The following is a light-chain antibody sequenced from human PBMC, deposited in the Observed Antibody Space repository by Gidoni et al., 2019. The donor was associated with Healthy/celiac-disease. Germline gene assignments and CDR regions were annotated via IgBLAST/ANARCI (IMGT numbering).Light chain of an antibody. Sequence: DIQTTPSPSSLSASVGDRVTITCRASQRISSYSNWYQHKPGKAPTLLIYAASSLQSGVPLRFSGSGSGTDFTLTISSLQPEDFATYYCQQSYSTPPRFGQGTKLEIK. CDR3: QQSYSTPPR. J-gene: IGKJ2*03. V-gene: IGKV1-39*01. CDR2: AAS. CDR1: QRISSY.